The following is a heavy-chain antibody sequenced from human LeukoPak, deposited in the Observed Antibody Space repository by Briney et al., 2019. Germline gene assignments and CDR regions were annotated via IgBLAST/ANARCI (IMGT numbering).Heavy chain of an antibody. D-gene: IGHD2-2*01. J-gene: IGHJ4*02. CDR2: IYYSGST. V-gene: IGHV4-30-4*08. Sequence: SQTLSLTCTVSGGSISSGDYYWSWIRQPPGTGLEWIGYIYYSGSTYYNPSLKSRVTISVDTSKNQFSLKLSSVTAADTAVYYCARTHSDCSSTSCYSVANYYFDYWGQGTLVTVSS. CDR3: ARTHSDCSSTSCYSVANYYFDY. CDR1: GGSISSGDYY.